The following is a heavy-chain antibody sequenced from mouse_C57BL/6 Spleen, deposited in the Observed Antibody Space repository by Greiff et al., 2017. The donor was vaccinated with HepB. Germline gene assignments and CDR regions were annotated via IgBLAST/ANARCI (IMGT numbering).Heavy chain of an antibody. CDR3: ARGAYYDYAYYAMDY. V-gene: IGHV1-52*01. Sequence: QVQLQQPGAELVRPGSSVKLSCKASGYTFTSYWMHWVKQRPIQGLEWIGNIDPSDSETHYNQKFKDKATLTVDKSSSTAYMQLSSLTSEDSAVYYCARGAYYDYAYYAMDYWGQGTSVTVSS. CDR2: IDPSDSET. CDR1: GYTFTSYW. J-gene: IGHJ4*01. D-gene: IGHD2-4*01.